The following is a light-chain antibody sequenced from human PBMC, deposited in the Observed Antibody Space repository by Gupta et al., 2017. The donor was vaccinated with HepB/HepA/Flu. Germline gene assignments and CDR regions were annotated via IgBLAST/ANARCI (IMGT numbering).Light chain of an antibody. CDR2: KGS. Sequence: DVVMTQSPLSLPVTLGQPASISCRSSQSLVHTEGNIFLNWFRQRPGQSPRRLIYKGSNRDCGVPDRFSGSGSDTDFTLKISRVEDEEVGVYFCMQTVHWPYTFGQGTQMDIK. CDR1: QSLVHTEGNIF. J-gene: IGKJ2*01. CDR3: MQTVHWPYT. V-gene: IGKV2-30*02.